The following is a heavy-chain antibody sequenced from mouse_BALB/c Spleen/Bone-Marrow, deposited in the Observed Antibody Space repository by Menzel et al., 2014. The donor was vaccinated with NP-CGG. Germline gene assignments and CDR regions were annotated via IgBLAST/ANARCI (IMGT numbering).Heavy chain of an antibody. J-gene: IGHJ4*01. V-gene: IGHV2-6-1*01. CDR2: IWSDGST. CDR1: GFSLTNYG. CDR3: ARHRYYAMDY. Sequence: VKLVESGPGLVAPSQSLSITCIISGFSLTNYGVHWVRQPPGKGLEWLVVIWSDGSTTYNSALKSRLSISKDNSKSQVFLKMNSLQTDDTAMYYCARHRYYAMDYWGQGTSVTVSS.